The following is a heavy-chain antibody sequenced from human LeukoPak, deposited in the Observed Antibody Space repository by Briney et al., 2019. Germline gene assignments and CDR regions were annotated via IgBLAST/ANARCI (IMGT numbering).Heavy chain of an antibody. CDR3: AKDDYGDYYGNWFDP. J-gene: IGHJ5*02. Sequence: GGSLRLSCAASGFTFSSYAMSWVRQAPGKGLEWVSAISGSGGSTYYADSVKGRFTISRDNSKNTLYLQMNSLRAEDTAVYYCAKDDYGDYYGNWFDPWGRGTLVTVSS. V-gene: IGHV3-23*01. D-gene: IGHD4-17*01. CDR2: ISGSGGST. CDR1: GFTFSSYA.